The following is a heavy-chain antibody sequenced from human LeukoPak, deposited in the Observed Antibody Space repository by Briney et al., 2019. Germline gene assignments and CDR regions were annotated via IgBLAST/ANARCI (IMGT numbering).Heavy chain of an antibody. Sequence: GGSLRLSCVASGFTFSGYSMNWVRQAPGKGLEWVSLITTTSSYIYYADSVKGRFTISRDNAKNSLYLQMNSLRAEDTAVYYCTRTKFQLGHSFDSWGQGTLVTVSS. CDR2: ITTTSSYI. D-gene: IGHD2-2*01. J-gene: IGHJ4*02. CDR3: TRTKFQLGHSFDS. V-gene: IGHV3-21*01. CDR1: GFTFSGYS.